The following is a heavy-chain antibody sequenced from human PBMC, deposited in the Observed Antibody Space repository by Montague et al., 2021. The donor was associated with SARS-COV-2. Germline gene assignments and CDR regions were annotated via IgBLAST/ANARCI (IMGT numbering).Heavy chain of an antibody. Sequence: SETLSLTCAVYGGSFSDNYWSWIRKPPGKGPEWIGEINHRGTSNYNPSLKSRVSISVETSKNQFSLYLGSVTAADTAVYYCARGRQHFNMIVVVMPGGEYYFDYWGQGTLVTVSS. CDR3: ARGRQHFNMIVVVMPGGEYYFDY. V-gene: IGHV4-34*01. CDR2: INHRGTS. J-gene: IGHJ4*02. D-gene: IGHD3-22*01. CDR1: GGSFSDNY.